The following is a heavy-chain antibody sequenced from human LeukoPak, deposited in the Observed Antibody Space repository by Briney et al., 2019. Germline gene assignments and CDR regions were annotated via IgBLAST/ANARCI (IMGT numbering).Heavy chain of an antibody. V-gene: IGHV1-8*03. J-gene: IGHJ4*02. Sequence: ASVKVSCKASGYTFTGYYMHWVRQAPGQGLEWMGWMNPNSGNTGYAQKFQGRVTITRNTSISTAYMELSSLRSEDTAVYYCARAAKRDGYNLDYWGQGTLVTVSS. CDR2: MNPNSGNT. CDR3: ARAAKRDGYNLDY. D-gene: IGHD5-24*01. CDR1: GYTFTGYY.